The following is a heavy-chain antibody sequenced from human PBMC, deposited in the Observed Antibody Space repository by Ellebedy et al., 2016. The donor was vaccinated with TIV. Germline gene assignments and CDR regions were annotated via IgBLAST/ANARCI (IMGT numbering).Heavy chain of an antibody. J-gene: IGHJ5*02. CDR1: GFTFSSYA. CDR2: VSGNGGST. V-gene: IGHV3-23*01. Sequence: GGSLRLXXAASGFTFSSYAMSWVRQATGKGLEWVSGVSGNGGSTYYADSVKGRFTISRDNFKSTLYLQMNSLRDEDAAVYYCAKDLGYGSIAWGQGTQVTVSS. D-gene: IGHD3-10*01. CDR3: AKDLGYGSIA.